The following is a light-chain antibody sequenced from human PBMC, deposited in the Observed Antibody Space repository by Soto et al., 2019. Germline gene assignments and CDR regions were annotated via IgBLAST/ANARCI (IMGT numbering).Light chain of an antibody. CDR2: DAS. Sequence: EVVLTQSPGTLSLSAGERATLSCRASQSVADNHLAWYQQKPGQAPRLLIYDASTRAAGIPDRFSGSGSGTEFTLTISRLEPEDFGVYFCHHYTRSPIFTFGPGTTVD. V-gene: IGKV3-20*01. J-gene: IGKJ3*01. CDR1: QSVADNH. CDR3: HHYTRSPIFT.